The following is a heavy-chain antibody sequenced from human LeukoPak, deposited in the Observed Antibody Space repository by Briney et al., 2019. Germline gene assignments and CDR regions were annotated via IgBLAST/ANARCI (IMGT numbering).Heavy chain of an antibody. Sequence: KPSETLSLTCAVYGGSFSGYYWSWIRQPPGKGLEWIGEINHSGSTNYNPSLKSRVTISVDTSKNQFSLKLSSVTAADTAVYYCASPDYGSSILITHWGQGTLVTVSS. CDR2: INHSGST. V-gene: IGHV4-34*01. CDR3: ASPDYGSSILITH. D-gene: IGHD3-10*01. CDR1: GGSFSGYY. J-gene: IGHJ4*02.